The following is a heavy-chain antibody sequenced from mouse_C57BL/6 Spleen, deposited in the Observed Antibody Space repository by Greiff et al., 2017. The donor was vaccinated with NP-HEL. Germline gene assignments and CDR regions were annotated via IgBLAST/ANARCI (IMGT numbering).Heavy chain of an antibody. CDR2: IDPSDSYT. V-gene: IGHV1-59*01. CDR1: GYTFTSYW. Sequence: VKLQQPGAELVRPGTSVKLSCKASGYTFTSYWMHWVKQRPGQGLEWIGVIDPSDSYTNYNQKFKGKATLTVDTSSSTAYMQLSSLTSEDSAVYYCARSGGSSLYWYFDVWGTGTTVTVSS. J-gene: IGHJ1*03. D-gene: IGHD1-1*01. CDR3: ARSGGSSLYWYFDV.